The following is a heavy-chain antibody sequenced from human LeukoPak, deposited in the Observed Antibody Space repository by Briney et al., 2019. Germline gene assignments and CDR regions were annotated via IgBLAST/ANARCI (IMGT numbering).Heavy chain of an antibody. CDR3: ARERYSGSYYPPNDAFDI. J-gene: IGHJ3*02. CDR2: INSDGSST. Sequence: PGGSLRLSCAASGFTFSSYWMHWVRQAPGKGLVWVSRINSDGSSTSYADSVKGRFTISRDNAKNTLYLQMISLRAEDTAVYYCARERYSGSYYPPNDAFDIWGQGTMVTVSS. V-gene: IGHV3-74*01. CDR1: GFTFSSYW. D-gene: IGHD1-26*01.